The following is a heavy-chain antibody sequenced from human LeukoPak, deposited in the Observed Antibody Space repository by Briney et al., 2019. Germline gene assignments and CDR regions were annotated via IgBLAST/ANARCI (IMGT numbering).Heavy chain of an antibody. V-gene: IGHV3-48*03. CDR3: ARGEWELRGNDFDY. Sequence: GGSLRLSCAASGISFSSYEMNWVRQAPGKGLEWISCISSSGTTMYYADSVKGRFTISRDNAKNSLYLQMNSLRAEDTAVYYCARGEWELRGNDFDYWGQGTLVTVSS. CDR1: GISFSSYE. CDR2: ISSSGTTM. J-gene: IGHJ4*02. D-gene: IGHD1-26*01.